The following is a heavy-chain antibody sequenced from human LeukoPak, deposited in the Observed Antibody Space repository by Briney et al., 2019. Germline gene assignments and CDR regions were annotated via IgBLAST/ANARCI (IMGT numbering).Heavy chain of an antibody. Sequence: SETLSLTCTVSGGSISSYYWSWIRQPAGKGLEWIGRIYTSGSTNYNPSLKSRVTMSVDTSKNQFPLKLSSVTAADTAVYYCARAGVLLWFGELADAFDIWGQGTMVTVSS. J-gene: IGHJ3*02. CDR1: GGSISSYY. CDR2: IYTSGST. D-gene: IGHD3-10*01. V-gene: IGHV4-4*07. CDR3: ARAGVLLWFGELADAFDI.